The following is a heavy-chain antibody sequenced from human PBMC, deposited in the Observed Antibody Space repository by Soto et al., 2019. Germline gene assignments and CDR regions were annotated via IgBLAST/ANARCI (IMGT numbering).Heavy chain of an antibody. Sequence: QVQLQESGPGLVKPSQTLSLTCTVSGGSISSGEYYWNWVRQLPGKGLEWLGYIYYSGSTSYYPSLKSRVTISVDTSQNEISLRLSSLTAADTAVYYCARQTRYGTHWYFDLWGRGTLVTVSS. J-gene: IGHJ2*01. V-gene: IGHV4-31*03. D-gene: IGHD5-18*01. CDR3: ARQTRYGTHWYFDL. CDR1: GGSISSGEYY. CDR2: IYYSGST.